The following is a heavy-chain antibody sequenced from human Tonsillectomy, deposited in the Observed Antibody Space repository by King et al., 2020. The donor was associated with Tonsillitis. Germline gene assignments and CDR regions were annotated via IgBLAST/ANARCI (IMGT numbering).Heavy chain of an antibody. V-gene: IGHV3-33*05. CDR2: ISYDGSNK. CDR3: ERSAYYFDY. J-gene: IGHJ4*02. Sequence: VQLVESGGGVVQPGRSLRLSCAASGFTFSNYGMHWVRQAPGQGLEWVAVISYDGSNKYYADSVRGLFTISRDNSKNTLYLQMNSLRAEDTAVYYCERSAYYFDYWGQGTLVTVSS. D-gene: IGHD3-16*01. CDR1: GFTFSNYG.